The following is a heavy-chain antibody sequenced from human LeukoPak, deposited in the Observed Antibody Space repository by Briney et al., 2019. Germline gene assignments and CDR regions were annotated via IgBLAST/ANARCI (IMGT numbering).Heavy chain of an antibody. D-gene: IGHD3-3*01. CDR2: ISYDGSNK. Sequence: GGSLRLSCAASGFTFSTYAVHWVRQAPGKGLEWVALISYDGSNKYYADSVKGRFTISRDNSKNTLYLQMNSLRAEDTAVYYCARDTIFGVVIEYYYYGMDVWGQGTTVTVSS. V-gene: IGHV3-30-3*01. J-gene: IGHJ6*02. CDR1: GFTFSTYA. CDR3: ARDTIFGVVIEYYYYGMDV.